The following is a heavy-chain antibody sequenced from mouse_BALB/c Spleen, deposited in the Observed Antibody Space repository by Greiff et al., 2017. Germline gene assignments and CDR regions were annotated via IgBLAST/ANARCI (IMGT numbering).Heavy chain of an antibody. CDR3: ARRDYGGAWFAY. J-gene: IGHJ3*01. D-gene: IGHD2-4*01. Sequence: EVQLVESGGGLVQPGGSLKLSCAASGFTFSSYTMSWVRQTPEKRLEWVAYISNGGGSTYYPDTVKGRFTISRDNAKNTLYLQMSSLKSEDTAMYYCARRDYGGAWFAYWGQGTLVTVSA. CDR1: GFTFSSYT. V-gene: IGHV5-12-2*01. CDR2: ISNGGGST.